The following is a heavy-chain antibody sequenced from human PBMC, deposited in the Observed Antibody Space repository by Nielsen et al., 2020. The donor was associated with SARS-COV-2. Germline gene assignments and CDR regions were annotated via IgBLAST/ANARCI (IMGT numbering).Heavy chain of an antibody. D-gene: IGHD5-18*01. V-gene: IGHV4-59*08. CDR1: GGSISSYY. CDR2: IYYSGST. CDR3: ARHRGYSYGYLDY. Sequence: SETLSLTCTVSGGSISSYYWSWIRQPPGKGLEWIGYIYYSGSTNYNPSLKSRVTISVDTSKNQFSLKLSSVTAADTAVYYCARHRGYSYGYLDYWGQGTLVTASS. J-gene: IGHJ4*02.